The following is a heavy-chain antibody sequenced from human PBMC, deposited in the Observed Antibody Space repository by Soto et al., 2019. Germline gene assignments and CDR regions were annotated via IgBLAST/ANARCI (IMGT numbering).Heavy chain of an antibody. CDR2: TYSKGGST. CDR1: GFTISSYA. CDR3: VRDIGDFES. V-gene: IGHV3-64D*06. D-gene: IGHD3-16*01. Sequence: EVQLVESGGGLVQPGGSLRLSCSASGFTISSYAMHWVRQAPGKGLEFVSVTYSKGGSTNYADSVRGRFTISTDNAKNAQYLQMSSRRADDTAVYYCVRDIGDFESWGQGTLVTVSS. J-gene: IGHJ4*02.